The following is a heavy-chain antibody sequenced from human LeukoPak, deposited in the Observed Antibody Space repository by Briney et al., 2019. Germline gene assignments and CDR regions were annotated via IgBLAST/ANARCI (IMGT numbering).Heavy chain of an antibody. CDR2: ISGSGGST. CDR3: ARERKLHYGGNPADAFDI. V-gene: IGHV3-23*01. Sequence: PGGSLRLSCAASGFTFSSYAMSWVRQAPGKGLEWVSAISGSGGSTYYADSVKGRFTISRDNAKNSLYLQMNSLRAEDTAVYYCARERKLHYGGNPADAFDIWGQGTMVTVSS. J-gene: IGHJ3*02. D-gene: IGHD4-23*01. CDR1: GFTFSSYA.